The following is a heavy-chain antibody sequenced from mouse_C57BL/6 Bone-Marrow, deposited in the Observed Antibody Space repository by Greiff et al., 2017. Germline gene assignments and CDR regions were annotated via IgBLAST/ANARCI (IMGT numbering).Heavy chain of an antibody. Sequence: DVQLQESGPGLVKPSQSLSLTCSVTGYSITSGYYWNWIRQFPGNKLEWMGYISYDGSNNYNPSRKNRISITRDTSKNQFFLKLNSVTTEDTATYYCARDWGIYYGNNWYFDVWGTGTTVTVSS. CDR3: ARDWGIYYGNNWYFDV. CDR2: ISYDGSN. CDR1: GYSITSGYY. D-gene: IGHD2-1*01. V-gene: IGHV3-6*01. J-gene: IGHJ1*03.